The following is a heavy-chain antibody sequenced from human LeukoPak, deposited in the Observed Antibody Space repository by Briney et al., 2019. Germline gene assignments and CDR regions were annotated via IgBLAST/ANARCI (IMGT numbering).Heavy chain of an antibody. D-gene: IGHD3-10*01. CDR3: ARGRRITMVRGVMRVGSYFDY. Sequence: SETLSLTCTVSGYSINSGYYWGWIRQPPGKGLEWIGTIYHSGNTYYNPSLKSRVTISVDTSKNQFSLNLSSVTAADTAVYYCARGRRITMVRGVMRVGSYFDYWGQGTLVTVSS. CDR1: GYSINSGYY. V-gene: IGHV4-38-2*02. J-gene: IGHJ4*02. CDR2: IYHSGNT.